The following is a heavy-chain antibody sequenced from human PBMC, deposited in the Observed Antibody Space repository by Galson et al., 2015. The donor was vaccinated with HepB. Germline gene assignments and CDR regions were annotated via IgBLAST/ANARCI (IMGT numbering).Heavy chain of an antibody. CDR1: GFTFSSYS. V-gene: IGHV3-21*01. D-gene: IGHD3-10*01. CDR3: ARDMVRGAAGSGMDV. J-gene: IGHJ6*02. CDR2: ISSSSSYI. Sequence: SLRLSCAASGFTFSSYSMNWVRQAPGKGLEWVSSISSSSSYIYYADSVKGRFTISRDNAKNSLYLQMNSLRAEDTAVYYCARDMVRGAAGSGMDVWGQGTTVTVSS.